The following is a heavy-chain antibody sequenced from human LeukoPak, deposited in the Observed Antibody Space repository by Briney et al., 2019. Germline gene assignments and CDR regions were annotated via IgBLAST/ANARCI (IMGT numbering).Heavy chain of an antibody. J-gene: IGHJ4*02. Sequence: PSETLSLTCTVSNYSISSGYYWGWIRPIPGKGLEWIGYIYYTETTNYNPLFESRATISVDTSKNQFSLKLTSVTAADTAVYFCARGEDFERYYLAYWGQGTLVTVSS. CDR3: ARGEDFERYYLAY. V-gene: IGHV4-61*01. CDR2: IYYTETT. D-gene: IGHD3-9*01. CDR1: NYSISSGYY.